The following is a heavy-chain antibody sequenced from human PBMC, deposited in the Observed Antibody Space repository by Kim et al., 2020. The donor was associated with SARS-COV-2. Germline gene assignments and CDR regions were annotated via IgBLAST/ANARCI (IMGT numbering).Heavy chain of an antibody. Sequence: SETLSLTCTVSGCSISNPGCTWGWIRQPPGKGLEWIGSMFSSGSTYYTPSLKSRVTLSVDTSKNQFSLHLNSETAADTAVYYCARLPTGYPNWFDRWGQG. CDR2: MFSSGST. V-gene: IGHV4-39*01. J-gene: IGHJ5*02. D-gene: IGHD3-9*01. CDR3: ARLPTGYPNWFDR. CDR1: GCSISNPGCT.